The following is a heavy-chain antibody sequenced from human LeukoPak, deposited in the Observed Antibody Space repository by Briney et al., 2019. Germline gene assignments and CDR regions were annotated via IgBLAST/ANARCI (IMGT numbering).Heavy chain of an antibody. CDR1: GYTFTSYD. D-gene: IGHD6-13*01. J-gene: IGHJ4*02. CDR2: MNPNSGNT. CDR3: ARGRPSTSLSSSWYVFKRKGYYFDY. Sequence: ASVKVFCKASGYTFTSYDINWVRQATGQGLEWMGWMNPNSGNTGYAQKFQGRVTMTRNTSISTAYMELSSLRSEDTAVYYCARGRPSTSLSSSWYVFKRKGYYFDYWGQGTLVTVSS. V-gene: IGHV1-8*01.